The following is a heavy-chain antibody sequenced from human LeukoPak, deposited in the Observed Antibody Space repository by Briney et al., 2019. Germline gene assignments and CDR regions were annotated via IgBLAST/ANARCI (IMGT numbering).Heavy chain of an antibody. CDR2: ISAYNGTT. Sequence: ASVRVSCKASGGTFSSYAISWVRQAPGQGLEWMGWISAYNGTTNYAQKLQGRVTMTTDTSTSTAYMELRSLRSDDTAVYYCARDSFGLRYFDPDAFDIWGQGTMVTVSS. D-gene: IGHD3-9*01. V-gene: IGHV1-18*01. J-gene: IGHJ3*02. CDR3: ARDSFGLRYFDPDAFDI. CDR1: GGTFSSYA.